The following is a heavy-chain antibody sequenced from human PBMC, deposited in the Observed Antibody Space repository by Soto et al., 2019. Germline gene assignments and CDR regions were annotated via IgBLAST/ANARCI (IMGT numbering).Heavy chain of an antibody. CDR3: AGEARDYGYYYGTYV. J-gene: IGHJ6*01. CDR2: ISAYNGNT. D-gene: IGHD4-17*01. V-gene: IGHV1-18*01. Sequence: VRQAPGQGLEWMGWISAYNGNTNYAQKFQGRVTMTTDTSTNTAYVEVRSLSSDDTAVYYCAGEARDYGYYYGTYVLGQGTTGTVSS.